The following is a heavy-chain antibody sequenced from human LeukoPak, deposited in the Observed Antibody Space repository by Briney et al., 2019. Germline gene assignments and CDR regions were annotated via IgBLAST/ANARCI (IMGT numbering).Heavy chain of an antibody. CDR3: ARLSQYYYDSSGYPPADY. CDR2: INHSGST. D-gene: IGHD3-22*01. Sequence: SETLSLTCAVYGGSFSGYYWSWIRQPPGKGLEWIGEINHSGSTNYNPSLTSRVTISVDTSKNQFSLKLSSVTAADTAVYYCARLSQYYYDSSGYPPADYWGQGTLVTVSS. CDR1: GGSFSGYY. J-gene: IGHJ4*02. V-gene: IGHV4-34*01.